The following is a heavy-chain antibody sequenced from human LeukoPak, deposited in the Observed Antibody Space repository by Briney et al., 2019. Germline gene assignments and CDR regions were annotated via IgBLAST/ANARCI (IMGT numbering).Heavy chain of an antibody. D-gene: IGHD6-6*01. CDR3: ARGGGSSS. J-gene: IGHJ5*02. CDR1: GFTLSSYW. V-gene: IGHV3-7*01. CDR2: IKPDGSAT. Sequence: GGSLRLSCAASGFTLSSYWMTWVRQAPGEGLEWVANIKPDGSATNYVDSVKGRFTISRDNAKNSLDLQMNSLRAEDTAVYYCARGGGSSSWGQGTLVTVSS.